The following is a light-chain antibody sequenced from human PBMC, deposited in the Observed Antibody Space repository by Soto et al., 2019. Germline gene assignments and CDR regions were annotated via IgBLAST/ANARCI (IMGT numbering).Light chain of an antibody. V-gene: IGKV1-5*03. CDR3: QQYSKEST. Sequence: DVEMTQSPSTLPTSIGDRVTINCRASQNVSNWLAWYQQKPGKAPKLLIYKASRLESGVPSRFSASRSWTDFTLTINSLQSDDFATYFCQQYSKESTFGQGTKLEIK. CDR2: KAS. J-gene: IGKJ2*01. CDR1: QNVSNW.